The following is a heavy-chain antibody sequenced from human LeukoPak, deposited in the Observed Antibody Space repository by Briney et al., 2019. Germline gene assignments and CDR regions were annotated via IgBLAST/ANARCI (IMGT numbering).Heavy chain of an antibody. D-gene: IGHD2-15*01. CDR3: ARPRGGCSGGSCYQYFDY. J-gene: IGHJ4*02. Sequence: GESLKISCKGSGYSFTSYWIGWVRQMPGKGLEWMGIIYPGDSDTRCSPSFQGQVTISADKSISTAYLQWSSLKASDTAMYYCARPRGGCSGGSCYQYFDYWGQGTLVTVSS. CDR2: IYPGDSDT. CDR1: GYSFTSYW. V-gene: IGHV5-51*01.